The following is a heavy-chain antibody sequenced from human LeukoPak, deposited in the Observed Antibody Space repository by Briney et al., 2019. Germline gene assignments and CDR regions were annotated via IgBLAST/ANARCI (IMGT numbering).Heavy chain of an antibody. Sequence: ASVKVSCKASGYTFTGYYMHWVRQAPGQGLEWMGWINPNSGGTNYAQKFQGRVTMTRDTSISTAYMELSRLRSDDTAVYYCARSSPIPEANNWFDPWGQGTLVTVSS. J-gene: IGHJ5*02. CDR1: GYTFTGYY. V-gene: IGHV1-2*02. D-gene: IGHD1-14*01. CDR2: INPNSGGT. CDR3: ARSSPIPEANNWFDP.